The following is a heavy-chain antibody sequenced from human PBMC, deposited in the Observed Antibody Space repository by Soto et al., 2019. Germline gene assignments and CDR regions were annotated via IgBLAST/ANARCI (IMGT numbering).Heavy chain of an antibody. Sequence: EEQLLESGGGLVQPGESLRLSCEASGLTFSNYAMSWVRQAPGKGLEWVSAITTGGHSTYYADSVKGRFTIPRDNSKNTLFLQMNSLRAADTGVSYCARAGGLCGGGGCDHYWFDTWGQGTMVTVSS. J-gene: IGHJ5*02. CDR3: ARAGGLCGGGGCDHYWFDT. CDR2: ITTGGHST. D-gene: IGHD2-21*01. CDR1: GLTFSNYA. V-gene: IGHV3-23*01.